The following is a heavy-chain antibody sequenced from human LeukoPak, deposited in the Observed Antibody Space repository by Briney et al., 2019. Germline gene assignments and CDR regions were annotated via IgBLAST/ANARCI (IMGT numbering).Heavy chain of an antibody. CDR2: INPSGGST. CDR1: GYTFTRHY. D-gene: IGHD6-19*01. J-gene: IGHJ5*02. V-gene: IGHV1-46*01. Sequence: ASVKVSCKASGYTFTRHYMHWVRQAPGQGLEWMGIINPSGGSTIYAQKFQGRVTMTRDTSTSTAYMELRSLRSDDTAVYYCARAVAGTGGNWFDPWGQGTLVTVSS. CDR3: ARAVAGTGGNWFDP.